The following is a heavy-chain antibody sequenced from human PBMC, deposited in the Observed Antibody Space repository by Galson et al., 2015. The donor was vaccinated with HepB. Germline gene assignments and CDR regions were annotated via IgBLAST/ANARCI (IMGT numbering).Heavy chain of an antibody. J-gene: IGHJ5*02. Sequence: SLRLSCAASGFIFGNHYMDWVRQAPGKGLEWVGHIKSKTDGGTTDYAAPVKGRFTISRDDSKDTLYLQMNSLKTDDTAVYYCTTDVYFSSYWSWIDPWGQGTLVTVSS. V-gene: IGHV3-15*01. CDR3: TTDVYFSSYWSWIDP. CDR2: IKSKTDGGTT. CDR1: GFIFGNHY. D-gene: IGHD6-19*01.